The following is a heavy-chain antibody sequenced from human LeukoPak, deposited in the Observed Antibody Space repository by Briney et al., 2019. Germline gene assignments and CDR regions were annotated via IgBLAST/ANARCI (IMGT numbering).Heavy chain of an antibody. CDR3: ARHSKLMFDY. CDR2: IYDSGST. J-gene: IGHJ4*02. CDR1: GGSISSYY. D-gene: IGHD1-1*01. V-gene: IGHV4-39*01. Sequence: SETLSLTCTVSGGSISSYYWSWIRQPPGKGLEWIGSIYDSGSTYYNPSLKSRVTISVDTSKTQFSLKLSSVTAADTAVYYCARHSKLMFDYWGQGTLVTVSS.